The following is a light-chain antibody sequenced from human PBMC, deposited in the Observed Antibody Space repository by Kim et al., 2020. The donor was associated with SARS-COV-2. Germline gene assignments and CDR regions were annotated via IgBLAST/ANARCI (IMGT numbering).Light chain of an antibody. CDR3: QQYGSSPMYT. J-gene: IGKJ2*01. CDR1: QSVSSSY. CDR2: GAS. Sequence: EIVLTQSPGTLSLSPGERATLSCRASQSVSSSYLAWYQQKPGQAPRLLIYGASSRATGIPDRFSGSGFGTDFTLTISRLEPEDFAVYYCQQYGSSPMYTCGQGNKLEI. V-gene: IGKV3-20*01.